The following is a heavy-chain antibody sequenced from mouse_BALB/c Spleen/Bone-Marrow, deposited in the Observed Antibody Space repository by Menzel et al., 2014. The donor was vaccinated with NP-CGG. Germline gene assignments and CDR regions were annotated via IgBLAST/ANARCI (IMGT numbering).Heavy chain of an antibody. CDR2: SRNKAKHYTT. J-gene: IGHJ3*01. CDR3: ARDVGYGNYFVY. Sequence: EVKLMESGGGLVQPGDSLRLSCATSGFTFSDFYMEWVRQPPGKRLEWIAASRNKAKHYTTEYSASVKGRFIVSRDTSQSILYLQMNALRAEDTAIYYCARDVGYGNYFVYWGQGPLVTVSA. V-gene: IGHV7-1*02. CDR1: GFTFSDFY. D-gene: IGHD2-10*02.